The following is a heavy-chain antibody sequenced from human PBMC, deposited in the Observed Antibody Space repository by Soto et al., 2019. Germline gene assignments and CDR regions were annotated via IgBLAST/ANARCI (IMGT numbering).Heavy chain of an antibody. CDR3: AKDTLDFWSGYQLGYYYYDMDV. D-gene: IGHD3-3*01. CDR1: GFTFDDYT. CDR2: ISWDGGST. J-gene: IGHJ6*02. V-gene: IGHV3-43*01. Sequence: GGSLRLSCAASGFTFDDYTMHWVRQAPGKGLEWVSLISWDGGSTYYADSVKGRFTISRDNSKNSLYLQMNSLRTEDTALYYCAKDTLDFWSGYQLGYYYYDMDVWGQGTTGTGS.